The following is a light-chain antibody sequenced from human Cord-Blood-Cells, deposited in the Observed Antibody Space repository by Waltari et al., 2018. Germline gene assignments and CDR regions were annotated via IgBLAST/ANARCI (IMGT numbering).Light chain of an antibody. Sequence: QSALTQPASVSGSPGQSITISCTGTSSDVGGSNHVSWYQQHPGKAPKLMIYDVSNRPSGVSNRFSGSKSGNTASLTISGLQAEDEADYYCSSYTSSSTLNYVFGTGTKVTVL. V-gene: IGLV2-14*01. CDR3: SSYTSSSTLNYV. J-gene: IGLJ1*01. CDR1: SSDVGGSNH. CDR2: DVS.